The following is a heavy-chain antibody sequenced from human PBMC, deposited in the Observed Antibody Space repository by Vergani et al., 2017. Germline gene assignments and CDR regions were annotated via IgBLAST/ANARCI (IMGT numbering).Heavy chain of an antibody. CDR3: AREEGIKVVQPYYYYYGMDV. V-gene: IGHV1-18*01. CDR2: ISAYNGNT. Sequence: QVQLVQSGAEVKKPGAPVKVSCKASGYTFTSYGISWVRQAPGQGVEWMGWISAYNGNTNYAQKLQGRVTMTKDTSTSTAYMELRSLRSDETAVYYCAREEGIKVVQPYYYYYGMDVWGQGTTVTVS. J-gene: IGHJ6*02. CDR1: GYTFTSYG. D-gene: IGHD1-1*01.